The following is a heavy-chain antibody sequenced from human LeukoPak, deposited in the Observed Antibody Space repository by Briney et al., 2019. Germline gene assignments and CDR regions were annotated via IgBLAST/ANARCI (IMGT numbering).Heavy chain of an antibody. V-gene: IGHV3-23*01. Sequence: GGSLRLSCAASGFTFSNYAMNWVRQAPGKGLEWVSSISRSGGSTFYADSVKGRFTISRDNSKNTLYLQMNSLRAEDTAVYYCAHSSYHYDSSGNNDYWGQGTLVTVSS. J-gene: IGHJ4*02. D-gene: IGHD3-22*01. CDR2: ISRSGGST. CDR3: AHSSYHYDSSGNNDY. CDR1: GFTFSNYA.